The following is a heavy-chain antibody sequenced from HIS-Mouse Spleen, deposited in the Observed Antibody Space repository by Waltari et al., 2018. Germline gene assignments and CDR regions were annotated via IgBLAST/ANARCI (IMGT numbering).Heavy chain of an antibody. CDR3: AREIPYSSSWYDWYFDL. D-gene: IGHD6-13*01. CDR1: GRSISSRSSY. J-gene: IGHJ2*01. Sequence: QLQLQESGPGLVKPSATLSLTCTVPGRSISSRSSYWRWIRQPPGKGLEWIGSIYYSGSTYYNPSLKSRVTISVDTSKNQFSLKLSSVTAADTAVYYCAREIPYSSSWYDWYFDLWGRGTLVTVSS. CDR2: IYYSGST. V-gene: IGHV4-39*07.